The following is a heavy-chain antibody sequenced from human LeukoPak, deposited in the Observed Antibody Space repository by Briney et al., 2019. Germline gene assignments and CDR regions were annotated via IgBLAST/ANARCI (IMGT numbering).Heavy chain of an antibody. V-gene: IGHV4-31*03. Sequence: SETLSLTCTVSGGSISSGGYYWSWIRQHPGKGLEWIGYIYYSGSTYYNPSLKSRVTISVDTSKNQFSLKLSSVTAADTAVYYCARLVYDTSDYYYFDYWGQGTLVTVSS. CDR3: ARLVYDTSDYYYFDY. CDR2: IYYSGST. D-gene: IGHD3-22*01. CDR1: GGSISSGGYY. J-gene: IGHJ4*02.